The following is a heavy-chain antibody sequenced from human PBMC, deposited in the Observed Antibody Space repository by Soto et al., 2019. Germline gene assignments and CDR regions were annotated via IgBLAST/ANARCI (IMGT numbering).Heavy chain of an antibody. J-gene: IGHJ6*02. Sequence: QVQLVESGGGVVQPGRSLRLSCAASGFTFSSYGMHWVRQAPGKGLEWVAVISYDGSNKYYADSVKGRFTISRDNSKNTLYLQMNSLRAEDTAVYYCAKDTAVTIFGVVITYYYYYYGMDVWGQGTTVTVSS. V-gene: IGHV3-30*18. CDR2: ISYDGSNK. CDR3: AKDTAVTIFGVVITYYYYYYGMDV. D-gene: IGHD3-3*01. CDR1: GFTFSSYG.